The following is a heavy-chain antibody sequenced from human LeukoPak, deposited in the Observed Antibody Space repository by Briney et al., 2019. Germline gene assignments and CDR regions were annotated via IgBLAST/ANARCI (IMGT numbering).Heavy chain of an antibody. Sequence: SETLSLTCAVYGGSFSGYYWSWIRQPPGKGLEWIGEINHSGSTNYNPSLKSRVTISVDTSKNQFSLKLSSVTAADTAVYYCASRGNDYVWGSYRPHLIDYWGQGTLVTVSS. D-gene: IGHD3-16*02. CDR1: GGSFSGYY. CDR3: ASRGNDYVWGSYRPHLIDY. V-gene: IGHV4-34*01. J-gene: IGHJ4*02. CDR2: INHSGST.